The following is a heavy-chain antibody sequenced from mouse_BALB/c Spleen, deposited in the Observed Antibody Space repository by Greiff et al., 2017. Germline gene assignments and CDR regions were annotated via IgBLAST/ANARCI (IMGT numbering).Heavy chain of an antibody. CDR2: LSSGGSYT. CDR1: GFTFSSYG. Sequence: EVQVVESGGDLVKPGGSLKLSCAASGFTFSSYGMSWVRQTPDKRLEWVATLSSGGSYTYYPDSVKGRFTISRDNAKNTLYLQMSSLKSEDTAMYYCARHAPAMDYWGQGTSVTVSS. V-gene: IGHV5-6*01. CDR3: ARHAPAMDY. J-gene: IGHJ4*01.